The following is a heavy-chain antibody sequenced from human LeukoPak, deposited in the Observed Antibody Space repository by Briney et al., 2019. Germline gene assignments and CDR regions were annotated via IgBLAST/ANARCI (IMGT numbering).Heavy chain of an antibody. J-gene: IGHJ4*02. CDR1: GFTVSSNY. Sequence: PGGSLRLSCAASGFTVSSNYMSWVRQAPGRGLEWVSLIYSGGSTDYADSVKGRFSISRDNSKNTLYLQVNSLRAEDTAVYYCARGGFSYGYGFDYWGQGTLVSVSS. CDR3: ARGGFSYGYGFDY. D-gene: IGHD5-18*01. V-gene: IGHV3-66*01. CDR2: IYSGGST.